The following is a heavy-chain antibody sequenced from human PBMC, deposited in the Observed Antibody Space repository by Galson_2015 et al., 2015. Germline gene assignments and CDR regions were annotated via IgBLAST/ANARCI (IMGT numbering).Heavy chain of an antibody. CDR2: ITSTGDTT. D-gene: IGHD2-15*01. CDR1: AFAFSIYE. CDR3: AKTTVAGGSSWYMDA. Sequence: SLRLSCAASAFAFSIYEMNWIRQAPGKGLEWVSYITSTGDTTYYADSVKGRFTVSRDNAKNSLFLQMNSLRAEDTALYYCAKTTVAGGSSWYMDAWGKGTTVTVSS. V-gene: IGHV3-48*03. J-gene: IGHJ6*03.